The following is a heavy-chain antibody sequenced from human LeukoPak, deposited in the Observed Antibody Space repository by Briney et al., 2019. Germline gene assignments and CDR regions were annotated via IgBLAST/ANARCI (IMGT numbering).Heavy chain of an antibody. D-gene: IGHD2-2*01. CDR1: GYTFTGYH. J-gene: IGHJ4*02. CDR3: ARDPPRIVVVPAALFDY. V-gene: IGHV1-2*02. Sequence: ASVKVSCKASGYTFTGYHMHWVRQAPGQGLEWMGWINPNSGGTNYAQKFQGRVTMTRDTSISTAYMELSRLRSDDTAVYYCARDPPRIVVVPAALFDYWGQGTLVTVSS. CDR2: INPNSGGT.